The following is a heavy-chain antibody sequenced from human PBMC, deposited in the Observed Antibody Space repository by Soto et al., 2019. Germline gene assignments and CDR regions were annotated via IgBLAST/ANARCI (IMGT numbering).Heavy chain of an antibody. CDR1: GGSVSSGSYY. CDR3: ARYLYSSTGEKWFDP. D-gene: IGHD2-8*02. V-gene: IGHV4-61*01. J-gene: IGHJ5*02. Sequence: SETLSLTCTVSGGSVSSGSYYWSWIRQPPGKGLEWIGYIYYSGSTNYNPSLNSRVNIERDMSKNQFSLKLTSVTAADTAIYYCARYLYSSTGEKWFDPWGQGIPVTVSS. CDR2: IYYSGST.